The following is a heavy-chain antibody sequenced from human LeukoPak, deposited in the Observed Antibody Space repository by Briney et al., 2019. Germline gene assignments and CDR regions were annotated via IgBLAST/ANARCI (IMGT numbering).Heavy chain of an antibody. CDR1: GGSFSGYY. D-gene: IGHD1-1*01. CDR2: INHSGST. J-gene: IGHJ5*02. CDR3: ARRVPTTGTSQAGWFDP. Sequence: SETLSLTCAVYGGSFSGYYWSWIRQPPGKGLEWIGEINHSGSTYYNPSLKSRVTISVDTSKNQFSLKLSSVTAADTAVYYCARRVPTTGTSQAGWFDPWGQGTLVTVSS. V-gene: IGHV4-34*01.